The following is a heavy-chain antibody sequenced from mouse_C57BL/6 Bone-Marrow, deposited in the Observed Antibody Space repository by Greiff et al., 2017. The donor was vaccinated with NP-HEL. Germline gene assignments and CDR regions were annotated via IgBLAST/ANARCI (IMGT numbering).Heavy chain of an antibody. CDR2: IHPNSGST. V-gene: IGHV1-64*01. CDR3: ARISYCYGSSDAMDY. Sequence: QVQLQQPGAELVKPRASVKLSCKASGYTFTSYWMHWVKQRPGQGLEWIGMIHPNSGSTNYNEKFKSKATLTVDKSSSTAYMQLSSLTSEDSAVYYCARISYCYGSSDAMDYWGQGTSVTVSS. D-gene: IGHD1-1*01. J-gene: IGHJ4*01. CDR1: GYTFTSYW.